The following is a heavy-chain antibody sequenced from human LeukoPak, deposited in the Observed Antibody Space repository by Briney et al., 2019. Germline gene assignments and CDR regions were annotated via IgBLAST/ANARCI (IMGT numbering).Heavy chain of an antibody. V-gene: IGHV3-53*01. CDR1: GLIVSSNS. J-gene: IGHJ4*02. Sequence: GGSLRLASTVSGLIVSSNSMRWDRQVEGKGLEWDSFIYSDKTQYSDSVKGRFTISRDNSKNTLYLQMNSLRAEDTAVYYCARRAGAYSHPYDYRGQGTRVTV. D-gene: IGHD4/OR15-4a*01. CDR2: IYSDKT. CDR3: ARRAGAYSHPYDY.